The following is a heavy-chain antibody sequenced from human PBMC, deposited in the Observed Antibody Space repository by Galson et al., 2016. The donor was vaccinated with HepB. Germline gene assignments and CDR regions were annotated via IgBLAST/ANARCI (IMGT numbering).Heavy chain of an antibody. CDR2: IKSNIDGGTT. J-gene: IGHJ6*02. V-gene: IGHV3-15*01. CDR1: GFAFNNAW. D-gene: IGHD7-27*01. CDR3: DTDISGGLFYFYGMDV. Sequence: SLRLSCAASGFAFNNAWMTWVRQAPGKGLEWVGRIKSNIDGGTTDYGPSVKGRFTISRDDSKNTLYLQMNSLKIEDTGIYYCDTDISGGLFYFYGMDVWGQGTTVTV.